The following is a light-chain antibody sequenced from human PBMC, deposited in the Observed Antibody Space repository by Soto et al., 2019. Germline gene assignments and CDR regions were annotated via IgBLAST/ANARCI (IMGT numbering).Light chain of an antibody. J-gene: IGKJ3*01. CDR2: KIS. Sequence: EIVLTQTPLSSPVTLGQPASISCRSSQSLVHNDGNTYLSWLHQRPGQPPRPLIYKISTRFPGVADRFTGSGAGTDFTLQISRVDLEDVGIYYCMQSTQFPFAFGPGTRVDIK. CDR1: QSLVHNDGNTY. V-gene: IGKV2-24*01. CDR3: MQSTQFPFA.